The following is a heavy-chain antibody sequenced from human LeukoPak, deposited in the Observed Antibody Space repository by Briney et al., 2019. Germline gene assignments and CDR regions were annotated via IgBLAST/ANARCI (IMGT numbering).Heavy chain of an antibody. D-gene: IGHD6-19*01. V-gene: IGHV3-13*01. CDR1: GFTLSSYD. Sequence: GGSLRLSCAASGFTLSSYDMHWVRQATGKGLEWVSGIDIPGNTYYPDSVKGQFTMSRESAKNSLYLQMNSLRVGDTAVYYCARAVAGTHWFDPWGQGTLVTVSS. J-gene: IGHJ5*02. CDR2: IDIPGNT. CDR3: ARAVAGTHWFDP.